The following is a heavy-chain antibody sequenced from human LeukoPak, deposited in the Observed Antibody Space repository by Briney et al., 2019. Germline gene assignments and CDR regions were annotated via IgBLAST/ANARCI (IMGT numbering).Heavy chain of an antibody. CDR1: GFTFSSYW. V-gene: IGHV3-74*01. CDR3: ARAQYYYYMDV. Sequence: GGSLRLSCAASGFTFSSYWMHWVRQAPRKGLVWVSRINSDGSSTSYADSVKGRFTISRDNAKNTLYLQMNSLRAEDTAVYYCARAQYYYYMDVWGKGTTVTVSS. J-gene: IGHJ6*03. CDR2: INSDGSST.